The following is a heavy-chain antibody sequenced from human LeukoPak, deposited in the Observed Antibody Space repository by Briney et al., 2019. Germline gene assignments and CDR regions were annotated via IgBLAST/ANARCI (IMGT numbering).Heavy chain of an antibody. Sequence: GGSLRLSCAASGFTFSSYWMHWVRQAPGKGLVWVSRINSAGSSTSYADSVKGRFTISRDNAKNTLYLQMNSLRAEDTAVYYCATKGIVVVIDDAFDIWGQGTMVTVSS. V-gene: IGHV3-74*01. J-gene: IGHJ3*02. CDR3: ATKGIVVVIDDAFDI. CDR1: GFTFSSYW. CDR2: INSAGSST. D-gene: IGHD3-22*01.